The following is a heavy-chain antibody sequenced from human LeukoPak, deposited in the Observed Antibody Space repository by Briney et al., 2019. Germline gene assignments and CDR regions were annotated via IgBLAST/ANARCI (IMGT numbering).Heavy chain of an antibody. Sequence: GGSLRLSCAASGFTFDDYAMHWVRQAPGKGLEWVAVIWYDGSNKYYADSVKGRFTISRDDSKNPLYLQMNSLRAEDTAVHYCARIGCSGGSCYEDYYYYYGMDVWGQGTTVTVSS. CDR2: IWYDGSNK. CDR3: ARIGCSGGSCYEDYYYYYGMDV. V-gene: IGHV3-33*08. J-gene: IGHJ6*02. CDR1: GFTFDDYA. D-gene: IGHD2-15*01.